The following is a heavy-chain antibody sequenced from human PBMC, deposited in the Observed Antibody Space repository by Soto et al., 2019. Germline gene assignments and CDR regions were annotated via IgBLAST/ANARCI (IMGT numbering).Heavy chain of an antibody. CDR1: SGSISSSNW. Sequence: QVQLQESGPGLVKPSGTLSLTCAVSSGSISSSNWWSWVRQPPGKGLEWIGEIYHSGSTNYNPSLKSRVTISVDKSKNQFSLKLSSVTAADTAVYYGARDEGYCSSTSCSNWFDPWGQGTLVTVSS. V-gene: IGHV4-4*02. CDR2: IYHSGST. J-gene: IGHJ5*02. CDR3: ARDEGYCSSTSCSNWFDP. D-gene: IGHD2-2*01.